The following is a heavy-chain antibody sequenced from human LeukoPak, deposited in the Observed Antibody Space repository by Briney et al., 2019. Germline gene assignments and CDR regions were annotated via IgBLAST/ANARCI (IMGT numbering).Heavy chain of an antibody. CDR2: ISYDGSNK. J-gene: IGHJ4*02. Sequence: PGRSLRLSCAASGFTFSSYAMHWARQAPGKGLEWVAVISYDGSNKYYADSVKGRFTISRDNSKNTLYLQMNSLRAEDTAVYYCARGRGVVIYLFDYWGQGTLVTVSS. CDR3: ARGRGVVIYLFDY. D-gene: IGHD3-3*01. V-gene: IGHV3-30-3*01. CDR1: GFTFSSYA.